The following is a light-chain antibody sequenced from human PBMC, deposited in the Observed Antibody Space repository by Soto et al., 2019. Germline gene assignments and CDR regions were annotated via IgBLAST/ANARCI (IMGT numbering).Light chain of an antibody. CDR2: DVS. Sequence: QSVLTQPASVSGSPGQSITISCTGTSSDVGGYNYVSWYQQHPGKAPKLMIYDVSNRPSGVSNRFSGSKSGNTASLTISGLQAEDGADYYCSSYTSSSTYVVFGGGTQLTVL. CDR1: SSDVGGYNY. V-gene: IGLV2-14*01. J-gene: IGLJ2*01. CDR3: SSYTSSSTYVV.